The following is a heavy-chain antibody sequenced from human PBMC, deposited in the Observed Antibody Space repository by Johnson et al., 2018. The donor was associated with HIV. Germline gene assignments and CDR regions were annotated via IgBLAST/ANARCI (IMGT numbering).Heavy chain of an antibody. Sequence: VQLVESGGGVVQPGRSLRLSCAASEFTFDDYGMSWVRQAPGKGLEWVSGINWNGGSTGYANSVKGRFTISRDNAKNSLYLQMNSLKAEDTALYYCAKGRYTSGWFDAFDIWGQGTMVTVSS. CDR1: EFTFDDYG. CDR2: INWNGGST. J-gene: IGHJ3*02. CDR3: AKGRYTSGWFDAFDI. D-gene: IGHD6-19*01. V-gene: IGHV3-20*04.